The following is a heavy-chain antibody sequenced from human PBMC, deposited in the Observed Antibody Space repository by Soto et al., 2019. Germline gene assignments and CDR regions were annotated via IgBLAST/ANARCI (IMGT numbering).Heavy chain of an antibody. Sequence: SETLSLTCAVYGGSFIGYYWSWIRQPPGKGLEWIGEINHSGSTNYNPSLKSRVTISVDTSKNQFSLKLSSVTAADTAVYYCARPRNGNYGSGSYYFDYWGQGTLVTVSS. J-gene: IGHJ4*02. CDR2: INHSGST. D-gene: IGHD3-10*01. CDR1: GGSFIGYY. V-gene: IGHV4-34*01. CDR3: ARPRNGNYGSGSYYFDY.